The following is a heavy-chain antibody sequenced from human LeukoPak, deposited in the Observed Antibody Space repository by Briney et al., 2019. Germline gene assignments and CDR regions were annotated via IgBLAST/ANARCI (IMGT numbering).Heavy chain of an antibody. CDR1: GYTFASYG. CDR3: ARTGLERPSD. Sequence: ASVKVSCKASGYTFASYGITWVRQAPGQGLEWMGWISVYNGNTNYAQRLHGRVTLTTDTSTSIAYMELRSLRSDDTAVYYCARTGLERPSDWGQGTLVTVSS. J-gene: IGHJ4*02. CDR2: ISVYNGNT. V-gene: IGHV1-18*01. D-gene: IGHD1-1*01.